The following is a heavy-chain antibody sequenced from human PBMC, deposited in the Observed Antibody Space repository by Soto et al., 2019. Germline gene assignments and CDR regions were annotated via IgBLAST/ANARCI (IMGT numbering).Heavy chain of an antibody. Sequence: GGSLRLSCAASGFTFSSCAMHWVRQAPGKGLEWVAVISYDGSNKYYADPVKGRFTVSRDNSKNTLYLQVNSLRAEDTAVYYCARDKRDLRFLEWSYYFDYWGQGTLVTVSS. V-gene: IGHV3-30-3*01. CDR1: GFTFSSCA. CDR2: ISYDGSNK. CDR3: ARDKRDLRFLEWSYYFDY. J-gene: IGHJ4*02. D-gene: IGHD3-3*01.